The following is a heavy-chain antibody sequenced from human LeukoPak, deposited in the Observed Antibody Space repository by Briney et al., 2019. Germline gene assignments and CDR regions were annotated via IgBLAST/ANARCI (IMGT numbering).Heavy chain of an antibody. CDR1: GGSFSGYY. D-gene: IGHD6-13*01. CDR2: INHSGST. J-gene: IGHJ5*02. Sequence: SETLSLTCAVYGGSFSGYYWSWIRQPPGKGLEWIGEINHSGSTNYNPSLKSRVTISVDTSKNQFSLKLSSVTAADTAVYYCARDGGAAAGTESRFDPWGQGTLVTVSS. CDR3: ARDGGAAAGTESRFDP. V-gene: IGHV4-34*01.